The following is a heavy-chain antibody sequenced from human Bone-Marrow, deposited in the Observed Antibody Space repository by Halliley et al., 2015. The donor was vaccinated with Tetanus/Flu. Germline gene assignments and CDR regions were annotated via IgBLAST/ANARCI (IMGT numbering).Heavy chain of an antibody. CDR3: ARDHYDTPQPIRYFEL. Sequence: WNDGTQKYYADSVKGRFTISRDNSKNTLSLQMNNLKVEDTAVYYCARDHYDTPQPIRYFELWGQGTLVSVSS. V-gene: IGHV3-33*01. CDR2: WNDGTQK. J-gene: IGHJ4*02. D-gene: IGHD3-16*01.